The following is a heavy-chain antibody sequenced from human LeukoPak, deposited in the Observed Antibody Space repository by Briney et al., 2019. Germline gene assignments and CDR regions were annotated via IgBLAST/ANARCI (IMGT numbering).Heavy chain of an antibody. CDR1: GGSISSYY. V-gene: IGHV4-59*12. CDR3: ARGKDGAYGGYYYYGMDV. Sequence: SETLSLTCTVSGGSISSYYWSWIRQPPGKGLEWIGYIYYSGSTYYNPSLKSRVTISVDTSKNQFSLKLSSVTAADTAVYYCARGKDGAYGGYYYYGMDVWGQGTTVTVSS. D-gene: IGHD3-16*01. J-gene: IGHJ6*02. CDR2: IYYSGST.